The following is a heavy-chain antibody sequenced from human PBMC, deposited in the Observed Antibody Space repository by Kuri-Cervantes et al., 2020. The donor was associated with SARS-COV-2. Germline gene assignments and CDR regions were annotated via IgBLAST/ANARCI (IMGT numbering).Heavy chain of an antibody. J-gene: IGHJ4*02. CDR1: GFDFSLYN. V-gene: IGHV3-21*01. CDR2: ISRNSNYI. Sequence: GSLKISCAASGFDFSLYNMNWVRQAPGKGLEWVSRISRNSNYIDYADSVKGRFIISRDNAKNSLDLQMNSLGPEDTAVYYCVRSFDHWGQGHLVTVSS. CDR3: VRSFDH.